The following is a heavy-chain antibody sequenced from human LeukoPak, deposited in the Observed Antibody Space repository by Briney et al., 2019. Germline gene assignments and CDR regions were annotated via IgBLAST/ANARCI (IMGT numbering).Heavy chain of an antibody. V-gene: IGHV4-38-2*02. CDR3: ARGLKQQLVTYYYYYYMDV. Sequence: SETLSLTCTVSGYSISSGYYWGWIRQPPGKGLEWIGSIYHSGSTYYNPSLKSRVTISVDTSKNQFSLKLSSVTAADTAVYYCARGLKQQLVTYYYYYYMDVWGKGTTVTVSS. CDR2: IYHSGST. D-gene: IGHD6-13*01. CDR1: GYSISSGYY. J-gene: IGHJ6*03.